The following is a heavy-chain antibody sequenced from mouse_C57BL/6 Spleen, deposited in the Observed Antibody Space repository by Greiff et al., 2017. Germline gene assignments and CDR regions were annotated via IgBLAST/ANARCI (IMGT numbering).Heavy chain of an antibody. Sequence: EVQVVESGGGLVQPGGSLSLSCAASGFTFTDYYMSWVRQPPGKALEWLGFIRNKANGYTTEYSASVKGRFTISRDNSQSILYLQMNALRAEDSATYYCSRYSNYGYFDVWGTGTTVTVSS. CDR1: GFTFTDYY. J-gene: IGHJ1*03. CDR2: IRNKANGYTT. CDR3: SRYSNYGYFDV. V-gene: IGHV7-3*01.